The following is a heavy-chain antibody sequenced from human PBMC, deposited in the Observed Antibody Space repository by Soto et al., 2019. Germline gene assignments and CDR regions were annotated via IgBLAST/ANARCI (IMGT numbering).Heavy chain of an antibody. CDR2: ISGSDGKT. CDR1: GFSFGSYA. CDR3: ARWSYLDY. D-gene: IGHD3-3*01. V-gene: IGHV3-23*01. Sequence: GGSLRLSCAASGFSFGSYALSWVRQAPGKGLEWVSTISGSDGKTFYADSVKGRFSISRDTSQSTLYLQMNSLRAGDTAMYYCARWSYLDYWGQGTRVTVSS. J-gene: IGHJ4*02.